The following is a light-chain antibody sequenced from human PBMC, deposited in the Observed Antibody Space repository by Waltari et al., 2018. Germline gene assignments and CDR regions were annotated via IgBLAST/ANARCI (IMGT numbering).Light chain of an antibody. CDR1: SSDVGGYNY. CDR3: SSYTSNGTSPVV. J-gene: IGLJ2*01. V-gene: IGLV2-14*03. CDR2: DVS. Sequence: QSALTQPASVSGFPGQSITISCTGTSSDVGGYNYVSWYQQHPGKPPKLIIFDVSDRPAGVSNLLSCAKSGNTASLTISGIQAEAEAAYYCSSYTSNGTSPVVFGGGTTLTVL.